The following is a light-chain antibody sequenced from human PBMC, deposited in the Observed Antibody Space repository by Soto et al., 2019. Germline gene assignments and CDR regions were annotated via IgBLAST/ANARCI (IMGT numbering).Light chain of an antibody. CDR1: QSVGHN. CDR2: GAS. J-gene: IGKJ1*01. Sequence: DIVMTQSPVTLSVSPGDRATLSCRASQSVGHNLAWFQQKPGQAPRLLIYGASAGATGIPDRFSGSGFGTEFTLTISSLQSEDLAVYYCQQYNNWPRTFGQGTEVEMK. V-gene: IGKV3-15*01. CDR3: QQYNNWPRT.